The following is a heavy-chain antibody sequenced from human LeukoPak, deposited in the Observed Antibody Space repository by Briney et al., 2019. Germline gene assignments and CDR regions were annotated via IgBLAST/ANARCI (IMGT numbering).Heavy chain of an antibody. Sequence: GGSLRLSCAVSGFTFSSDAMSWVRQAPGKGLEWVSTISGSEGSTYYADSVKGRFTISRDDSKNTLYLQMNSLRAEDTAVYYCARVRYGELDVWGQGTTVTVSS. CDR3: ARVRYGELDV. CDR1: GFTFSSDA. V-gene: IGHV3-23*01. J-gene: IGHJ6*02. CDR2: ISGSEGST. D-gene: IGHD4-17*01.